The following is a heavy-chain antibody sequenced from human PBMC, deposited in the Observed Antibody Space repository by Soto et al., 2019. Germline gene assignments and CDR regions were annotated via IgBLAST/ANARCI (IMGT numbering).Heavy chain of an antibody. CDR3: ASRSSGWYFDY. V-gene: IGHV3-23*01. D-gene: IGHD6-19*01. CDR1: GFTFSSYA. Sequence: XXSLRLSCAASGFTFSSYAMHWVRQAPGKGLEWVSVISGSGGSTYYADSVKGRFTISRDNSKNTLYLQMKSLRAEDTAVYYCASRSSGWYFDYWGQGTLVTVSS. CDR2: ISGSGGST. J-gene: IGHJ4*02.